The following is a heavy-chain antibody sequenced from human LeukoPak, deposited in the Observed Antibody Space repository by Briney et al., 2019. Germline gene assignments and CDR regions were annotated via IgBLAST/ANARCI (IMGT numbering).Heavy chain of an antibody. CDR2: IYYSGST. D-gene: IGHD3-10*01. CDR3: AKDCYYGSESCADY. Sequence: TSETLSLTCTVSGGSISSSSYYWGWIRQPPGKGLEWIGSIYYSGSTYYIPSLKSRVTISVDTSKNQFSLRLSSVTAADTAVYYCAKDCYYGSESCADYWGQGILVTVSS. J-gene: IGHJ4*02. V-gene: IGHV4-39*07. CDR1: GGSISSSSYY.